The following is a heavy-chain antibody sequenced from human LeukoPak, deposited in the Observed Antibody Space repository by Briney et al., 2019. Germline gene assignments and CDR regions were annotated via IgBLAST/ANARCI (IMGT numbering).Heavy chain of an antibody. D-gene: IGHD1-26*01. J-gene: IGHJ3*02. CDR2: TSSGSSYI. Sequence: GGSLRLACAASGFTFNSYSMNWVRQVPGEGLEWVSSTSSGSSYIFCADSVKGRFTISRDNAKNQLYLQMNSLRAEDTAVYYCARQVGVDDAFDIWGQGTMVTISS. V-gene: IGHV3-21*01. CDR1: GFTFNSYS. CDR3: ARQVGVDDAFDI.